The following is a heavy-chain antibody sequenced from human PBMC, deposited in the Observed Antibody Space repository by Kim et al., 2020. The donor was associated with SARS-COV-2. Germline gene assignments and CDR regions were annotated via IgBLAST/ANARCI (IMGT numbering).Heavy chain of an antibody. Sequence: SETLSLTCTVSGGSISSGGYYWSWIRQHPGKGLEWIGYIYYSGSTYYNPSLKSRVTISVDTSKNQFSLKLSSVTAADTAVYYCAREGVGTGFDNTYYYYGMDVWGQGTTVTVSS. CDR2: IYYSGST. V-gene: IGHV4-31*03. CDR3: AREGVGTGFDNTYYYYGMDV. CDR1: GGSISSGGYY. J-gene: IGHJ6*02. D-gene: IGHD2-8*02.